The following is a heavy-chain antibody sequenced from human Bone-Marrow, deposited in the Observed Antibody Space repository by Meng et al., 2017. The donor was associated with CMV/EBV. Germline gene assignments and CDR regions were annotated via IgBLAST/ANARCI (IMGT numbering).Heavy chain of an antibody. Sequence: GESLKISCVASGFTFSSYWMSWVRQAPGKGLEWVANIKQDGSEKYYVDSVKGRFTISRDNAKNSLYLQMNSLRAEDTAVYYCEAGATTGDYWGQGTLVTVSS. V-gene: IGHV3-7*01. J-gene: IGHJ4*02. CDR3: EAGATTGDY. CDR1: GFTFSSYW. CDR2: IKQDGSEK. D-gene: IGHD1-26*01.